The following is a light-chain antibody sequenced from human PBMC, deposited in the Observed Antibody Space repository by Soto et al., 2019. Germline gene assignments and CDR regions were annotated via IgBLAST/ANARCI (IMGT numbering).Light chain of an antibody. CDR3: CSYAGSYTVV. V-gene: IGLV2-11*01. J-gene: IGLJ2*01. CDR2: DVS. Sequence: QSALTQPRSVSGSPGPSGTISCTGTSSDVGGYNYVSWYQQHPGNAPKLMIYDVSKRPSGVPDRFSGSKSGNTASLTISGLQAEDEADYYCCSYAGSYTVVFGGGTKLTVL. CDR1: SSDVGGYNY.